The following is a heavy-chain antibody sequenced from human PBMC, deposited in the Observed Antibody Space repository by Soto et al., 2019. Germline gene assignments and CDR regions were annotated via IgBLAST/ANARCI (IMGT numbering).Heavy chain of an antibody. CDR3: VRNWRYYGGDYYYGMDA. CDR2: IYWDDDE. J-gene: IGHJ6*02. CDR1: GFSLNTGGVG. Sequence: ITLKESGPTLVKPTQTLTLTCTFSGFSLNTGGVGVGWVRQPRGKAMEWLALIYWDDDERYRPSLRSRLNITKDTINNQVVLTMTNMVPEDTATYYCVRNWRYYGGDYYYGMDAWGQGTTVTVSS. D-gene: IGHD3-10*01. V-gene: IGHV2-5*02.